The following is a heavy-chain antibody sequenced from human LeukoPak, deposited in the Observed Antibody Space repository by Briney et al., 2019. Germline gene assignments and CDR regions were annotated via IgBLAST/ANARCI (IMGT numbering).Heavy chain of an antibody. CDR2: ISAYNGNT. D-gene: IGHD2-2*01. CDR3: ARKDIVVVPAAMPAGFDP. Sequence: ASVKVSCKASGYTFTSHGISWVRQAPGQGLEWMGWISAYNGNTNYAQKFQGRVTMTTDISTSTAYMELRSLRSDDTAVYYCARKDIVVVPAAMPAGFDPWGQGTLVTVSS. CDR1: GYTFTSHG. V-gene: IGHV1-18*01. J-gene: IGHJ5*02.